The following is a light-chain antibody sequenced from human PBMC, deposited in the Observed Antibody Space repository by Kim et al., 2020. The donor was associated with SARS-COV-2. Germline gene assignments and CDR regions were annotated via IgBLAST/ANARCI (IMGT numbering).Light chain of an antibody. CDR2: AAS. CDR3: QQSYSTLYS. J-gene: IGKJ2*03. Sequence: DIQMTQSPSSLSASVGDRVTITCRASQIISSYLNWYQQKPGKAPKLLIYAASSLQSGVPSRFSGSGSGTDFTLTISSLQPEDSATYYCQQSYSTLYSFGQGTKLEI. V-gene: IGKV1-39*01. CDR1: QIISSY.